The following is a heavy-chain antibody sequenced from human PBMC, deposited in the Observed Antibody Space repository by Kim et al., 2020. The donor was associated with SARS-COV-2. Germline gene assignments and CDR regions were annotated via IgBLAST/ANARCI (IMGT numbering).Heavy chain of an antibody. CDR1: GYTFTNYA. J-gene: IGHJ4*02. CDR2: INTNTGNP. Sequence: ASVKVSCNTSGYTFTNYAINWVRQAPGQGLEWMGWINTNTGNPTYAQGFTGRFVFSLDTLVRTEYLQISSLKAADTAVYYCARDDSLELDYWGQGTLDTVSS. CDR3: ARDDSLELDY. D-gene: IGHD1-1*01. V-gene: IGHV7-4-1*02.